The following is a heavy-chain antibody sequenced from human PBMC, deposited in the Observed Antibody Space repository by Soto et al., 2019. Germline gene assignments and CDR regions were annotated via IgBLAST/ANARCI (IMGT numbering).Heavy chain of an antibody. Sequence: GSLRLSCAASGFTFSSYWMHWVRQAPGKGLEWVSRINSDGSSTSYADSVKGRFTISRDNSKNTLYLQMNSLRAEDTAVYYCAKILLPLRYFDWPPDYWGQGTLVTVSS. D-gene: IGHD3-9*01. CDR3: AKILLPLRYFDWPPDY. CDR2: INSDGSST. J-gene: IGHJ4*02. CDR1: GFTFSSYW. V-gene: IGHV3-74*01.